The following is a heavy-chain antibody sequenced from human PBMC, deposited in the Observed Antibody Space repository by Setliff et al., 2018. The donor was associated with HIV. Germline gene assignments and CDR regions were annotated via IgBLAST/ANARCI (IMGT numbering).Heavy chain of an antibody. J-gene: IGHJ4*02. CDR2: ISGSGGST. D-gene: IGHD2-15*01. Sequence: PGGSLRLSCAASGFTFSSYAMSWVRQAPGKGLEWVSGISGSGGSTYYADSVKGRFTISRDNPKNTLYVQMNSLRADDTAVYYCAGGTPLPNFDYWGQGTLVTVSS. CDR3: AGGTPLPNFDY. CDR1: GFTFSSYA. V-gene: IGHV3-23*01.